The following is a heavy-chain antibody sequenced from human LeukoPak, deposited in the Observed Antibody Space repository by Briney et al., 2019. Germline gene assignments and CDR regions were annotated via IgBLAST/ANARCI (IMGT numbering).Heavy chain of an antibody. CDR1: GGSVSNYY. D-gene: IGHD6-13*01. CDR2: IYGSGTT. Sequence: FETLSLTCTVSGGSVSNYYWRWVREPPGEGLEWIGRIYGSGTTRYNPSLQSRVTMSVDVSKNQFSLKLTSMTAADTAVYYCATVSDSSSWNYYYYMDVWGKGTTVTISS. V-gene: IGHV4-4*07. CDR3: ATVSDSSSWNYYYYMDV. J-gene: IGHJ6*03.